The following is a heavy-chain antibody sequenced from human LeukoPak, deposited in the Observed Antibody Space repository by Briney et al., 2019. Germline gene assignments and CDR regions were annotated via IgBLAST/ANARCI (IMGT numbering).Heavy chain of an antibody. CDR1: GFTFTRYW. Sequence: GGSLRLSCAASGFTFTRYWMAWVRQAPGKGLEWVANIKQDGNEQYHVDSVRGRFTMSRDNTKNIVFLQMDSLRVEDTAVYYCARVSRSGYYGEYWGQGTTVTVSS. CDR3: ARVSRSGYYGEY. J-gene: IGHJ4*02. CDR2: IKQDGNEQ. D-gene: IGHD3-3*01. V-gene: IGHV3-7*01.